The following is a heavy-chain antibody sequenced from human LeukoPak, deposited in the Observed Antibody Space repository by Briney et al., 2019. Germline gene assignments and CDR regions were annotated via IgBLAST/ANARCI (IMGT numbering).Heavy chain of an antibody. CDR3: ARVRGGYCSGGSCPKHWFDP. Sequence: SEALSLTCTVSGGSTSSGDYYWSWIRQPPGKGLEWIGYIDYSGSTYYNPSLKSPVTISVDTSKNQFSLKLSSVTAADTAVYYCARVRGGYCSGGSCPKHWFDPWGQGTLVTVSS. D-gene: IGHD2-15*01. CDR2: IDYSGST. V-gene: IGHV4-30-4*01. J-gene: IGHJ5*02. CDR1: GGSTSSGDYY.